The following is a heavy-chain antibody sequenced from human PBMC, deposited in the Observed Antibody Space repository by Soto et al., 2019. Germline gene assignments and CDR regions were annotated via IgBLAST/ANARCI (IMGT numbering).Heavy chain of an antibody. CDR3: AXXXXXKSEYECFAWLDF. Sequence: QVLLQESGPGLVKPSETLSLTCTVSGGSISSLYXAXIRQPXXXGLEWIGRIFPSGDSNYNPSLTSRVSMSLDTSKNQFSLTVSSVTAADXAVXYCAXXXXXKSEYECFAWLDFWGQGILVTVSS. D-gene: IGHD6-6*01. CDR1: GGSISSLY. V-gene: IGHV4-4*07. J-gene: IGHJ4*02. CDR2: IFPSGDS.